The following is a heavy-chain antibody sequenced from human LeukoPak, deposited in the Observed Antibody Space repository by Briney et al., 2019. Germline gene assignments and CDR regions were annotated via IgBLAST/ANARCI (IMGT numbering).Heavy chain of an antibody. J-gene: IGHJ1*01. V-gene: IGHV3-23*01. D-gene: IGHD4-11*01. CDR3: AKDMVDYSDIPEYFQH. Sequence: GRSLRLSCAASGFTFSSYAMSWVRQAPGKGLEWVSAISGSGGSTYYADSVKGRFTISRDNSKNTLYLQMNSLRAEDTAVYYCAKDMVDYSDIPEYFQHWGQGTLVTVSS. CDR2: ISGSGGST. CDR1: GFTFSSYA.